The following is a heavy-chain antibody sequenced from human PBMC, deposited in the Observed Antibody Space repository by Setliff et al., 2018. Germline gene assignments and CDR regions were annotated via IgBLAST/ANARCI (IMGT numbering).Heavy chain of an antibody. V-gene: IGHV4-61*02. Sequence: SETLSLTCTVSGGSISSGSYYWNRIRQPAGKGLEWIGRIYTSRNTNYNPSLKSRVPISVDTSKNQFSLKLSSVTAADTAVSYCARGGGGTPFDYWGQGTLVTVS. D-gene: IGHD2-15*01. CDR2: IYTSRNT. CDR3: ARGGGGTPFDY. J-gene: IGHJ4*02. CDR1: GGSISSGSYY.